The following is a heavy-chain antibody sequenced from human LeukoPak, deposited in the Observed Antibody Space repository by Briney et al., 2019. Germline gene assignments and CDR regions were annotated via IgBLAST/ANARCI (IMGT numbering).Heavy chain of an antibody. CDR3: VVGPAAQRN. J-gene: IGHJ4*02. D-gene: IGHD2-2*01. V-gene: IGHV3-21*01. Sequence: PGGSLRLSSVHPRYTSSIYSMNSGCQAPGKGLEWVSSISSSSSYIYYADSVKGRFTSSRDNAKNTLYLQMNSLRAEDTAVYYCVVGPAAQRNWGQGTLVTVSS. CDR2: ISSSSSYI. CDR1: YTSSIYS.